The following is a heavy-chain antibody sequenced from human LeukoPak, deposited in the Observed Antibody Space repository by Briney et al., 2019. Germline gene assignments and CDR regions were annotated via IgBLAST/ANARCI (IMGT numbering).Heavy chain of an antibody. CDR3: ARSGDFWSGYRNYYFDY. D-gene: IGHD3-3*01. CDR2: INWNGGST. CDR1: GFTFDDYG. J-gene: IGHJ4*02. Sequence: GGSLRLSCAASGFTFDDYGMSWVRQAPGKGLEWVSGINWNGGSTGYADSVKGRFTISSDNAKNSLYLQMNSLRAEDTALYYCARSGDFWSGYRNYYFDYWGQGTLVTVSS. V-gene: IGHV3-20*04.